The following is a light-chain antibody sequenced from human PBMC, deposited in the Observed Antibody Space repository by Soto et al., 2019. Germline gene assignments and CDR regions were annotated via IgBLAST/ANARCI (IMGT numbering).Light chain of an antibody. CDR1: QSLSSSY. CDR2: GAS. CDR3: QQYGSSPWT. J-gene: IGKJ1*01. V-gene: IGKV3-20*01. Sequence: EIVLTQSPGTVSLSPGERATLSCRASQSLSSSYLAWYQQKPGQAPRLLIYGASSRATGIPDRFSGSGSGTDFTLTISRLEPEDFAVYYCQQYGSSPWTFGQGTKVDIK.